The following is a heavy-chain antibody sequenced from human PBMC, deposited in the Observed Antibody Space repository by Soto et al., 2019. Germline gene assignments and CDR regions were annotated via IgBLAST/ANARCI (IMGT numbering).Heavy chain of an antibody. J-gene: IGHJ4*02. V-gene: IGHV1-3*01. D-gene: IGHD5-12*01. CDR2: INAGNGNT. CDR3: AREYGRSEWLRFDD. Sequence: VASVKVSCKASGYTFTSYAMHWVRQAPGQRLEWMGWINAGNGNTKYSQKFQGRVTITRDTSASTAYMELSSLRSEDTAVYYCAREYGRSEWLRFDDWGQGTLVTVSS. CDR1: GYTFTSYA.